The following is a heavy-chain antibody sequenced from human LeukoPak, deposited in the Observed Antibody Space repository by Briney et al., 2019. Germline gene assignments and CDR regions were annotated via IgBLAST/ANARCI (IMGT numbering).Heavy chain of an antibody. Sequence: PGGSLRLSCAASGFTFSSYWMSWVRQAPGKGVEWVANIKKDGSEKYYVDSVKGRFTISRDNAKNSLYLQMNSLRAEDTAVYYCARDTQYYYYDSSGYCDYWGQGPLVTVSS. CDR2: IKKDGSEK. V-gene: IGHV3-7*01. CDR3: ARDTQYYYYDSSGYCDY. J-gene: IGHJ4*02. D-gene: IGHD3-22*01. CDR1: GFTFSSYW.